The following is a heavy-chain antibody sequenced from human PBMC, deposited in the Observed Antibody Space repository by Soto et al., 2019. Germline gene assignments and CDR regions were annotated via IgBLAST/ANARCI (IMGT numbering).Heavy chain of an antibody. V-gene: IGHV3-66*01. D-gene: IGHD3-22*01. CDR1: GFDVSNTD. CDR2: IYSGGYT. J-gene: IGHJ4*02. CDR3: AREAIIVIAAPEYYFDY. Sequence: GGSLRLTCAASGFDVSNTDMSWVRQAPGKGLEWVSVIYSGGYTNSADSVKGRFIVSRDSPKNTLYLQMDSLRAEDTAVYYCAREAIIVIAAPEYYFDYWGQGTLVTVSS.